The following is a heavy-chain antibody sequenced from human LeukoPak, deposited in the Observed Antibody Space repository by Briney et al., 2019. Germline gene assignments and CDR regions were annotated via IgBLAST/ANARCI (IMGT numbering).Heavy chain of an antibody. J-gene: IGHJ3*02. V-gene: IGHV3-74*01. D-gene: IGHD6-13*01. CDR1: GFTFSSYW. CDR2: INSDGSST. CDR3: ASKSIAAAAGAFDI. Sequence: GGSLRLSCAASGFTFSSYWMHWVRQAPGKGLVWVSRINSDGSSTSYADSVKGRFTISRDNAKNTLYLQMNSLRAEDTAVYYCASKSIAAAAGAFDIWGQGTMVTVSS.